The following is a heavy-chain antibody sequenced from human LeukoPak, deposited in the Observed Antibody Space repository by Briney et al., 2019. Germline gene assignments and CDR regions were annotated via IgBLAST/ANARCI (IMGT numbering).Heavy chain of an antibody. D-gene: IGHD4-17*01. V-gene: IGHV1-2*02. CDR1: GYTFTGYY. CDR3: ARDDFGDYGHCGMDV. Sequence: ASVKVSCKASGYTFTGYYMHWVRQAPGQGLEWMGWINPNSGGTNYAQKFQGRVTMTRDTSISTAYMELSRLRSDDTAVYYCARDDFGDYGHCGMDVWGQGTTVTVSS. J-gene: IGHJ6*02. CDR2: INPNSGGT.